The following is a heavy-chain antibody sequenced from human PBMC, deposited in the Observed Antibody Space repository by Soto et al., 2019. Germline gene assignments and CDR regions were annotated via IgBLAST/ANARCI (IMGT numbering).Heavy chain of an antibody. D-gene: IGHD6-19*01. CDR1: GFTFTISA. Sequence: AVKVSCKASGFTFTISAVQWGRQALVQGLEWIGWIVVGSGNTNYAQKFQERVTITRDMSTSTAYMELSSLRSEDTAVYYCAALPEGETSGWYYYYGMDVWGQGTTVTVSS. CDR2: IVVGSGNT. V-gene: IGHV1-58*01. J-gene: IGHJ6*02. CDR3: AALPEGETSGWYYYYGMDV.